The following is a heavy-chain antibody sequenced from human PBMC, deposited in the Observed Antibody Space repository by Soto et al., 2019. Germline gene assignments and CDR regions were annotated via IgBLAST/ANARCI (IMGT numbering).Heavy chain of an antibody. D-gene: IGHD6-6*01. CDR3: AMGVAARRGPYYYYGMDV. CDR1: GGTFSSYA. Sequence: QVQLVQSGAEVKKPGSSVKVSCKASGGTFSSYAISWVRQAPGQGLECMGGIIPIFGTANYAQKFQGRVTITADESTSTAYMELSSLRSEDTAVYYCAMGVAARRGPYYYYGMDVWGQGTTVTVSS. V-gene: IGHV1-69*01. CDR2: IIPIFGTA. J-gene: IGHJ6*02.